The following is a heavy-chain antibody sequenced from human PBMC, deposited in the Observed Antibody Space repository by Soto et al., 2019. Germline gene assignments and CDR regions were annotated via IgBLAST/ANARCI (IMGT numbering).Heavy chain of an antibody. Sequence: SETLSLTCTVSGDSITSNSYFWAWIRQPPGQGLEWIGSIYYSGSTYHNPSLKSRVTVSVDRSNNQFSLKLTSVTAADTAVYYCARHFLVDQFDYWGQGALVTVSS. D-gene: IGHD3-9*01. V-gene: IGHV4-39*01. CDR3: ARHFLVDQFDY. CDR1: GDSITSNSYF. J-gene: IGHJ4*02. CDR2: IYYSGST.